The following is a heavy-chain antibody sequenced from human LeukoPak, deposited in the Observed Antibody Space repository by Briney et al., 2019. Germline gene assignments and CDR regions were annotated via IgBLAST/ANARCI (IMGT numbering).Heavy chain of an antibody. V-gene: IGHV4-30-4*01. CDR2: IYYSGST. Sequence: PSQTLSLTCTVSGGSISSGDYYWSWIRQPPGKGLEWIGYIYYSGSTYYNPSLKSRVTISVDTSKNQFSLKLSSVTAADTAVYYCARESDYVWGSTYAFDIWGQGTMVTVSS. CDR1: GGSISSGDYY. CDR3: ARESDYVWGSTYAFDI. J-gene: IGHJ3*02. D-gene: IGHD3-16*01.